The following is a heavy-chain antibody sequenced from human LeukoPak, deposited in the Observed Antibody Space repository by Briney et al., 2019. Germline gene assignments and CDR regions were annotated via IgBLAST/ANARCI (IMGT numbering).Heavy chain of an antibody. V-gene: IGHV3-23*01. D-gene: IGHD6-13*01. CDR3: AKHRGAHSSSWENYWHFDL. CDR1: GFTFSNYV. J-gene: IGHJ2*01. CDR2: IRFSGGST. Sequence: GGSLRLSCAASGFTFSNYVMNWVRQAPGKGLEWVSAIRFSGGSTDYADSVKGRFTISRDNSKNTLYLQMNSLRAEDTAIYYCAKHRGAHSSSWENYWHFDLWGRGTLVTVSS.